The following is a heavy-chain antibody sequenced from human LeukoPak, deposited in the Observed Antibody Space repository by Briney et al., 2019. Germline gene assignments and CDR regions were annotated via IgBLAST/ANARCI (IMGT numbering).Heavy chain of an antibody. CDR3: ARDNFPGCSGGSCYGVGPDAFDI. CDR2: KKQDGSEK. CDR1: GFTFSSYW. J-gene: IGHJ3*02. Sequence: GGSLRLSCAASGFTFSSYWMSWVRQAPGKGLEWVANKKQDGSEKYYVDSVKGRFTISRDNAKNSLYLQMNSLRAEDTAVYYCARDNFPGCSGGSCYGVGPDAFDIWGQGTMVTVSS. V-gene: IGHV3-7*01. D-gene: IGHD2-15*01.